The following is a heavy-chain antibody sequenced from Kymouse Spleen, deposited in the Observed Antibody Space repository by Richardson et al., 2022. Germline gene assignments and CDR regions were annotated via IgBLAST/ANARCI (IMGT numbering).Heavy chain of an antibody. D-gene: IGHD3-9*01. CDR2: IYYSGST. V-gene: IGHV4-39*01. CDR3: ARRITIF*LVIPMLLIS. CDR1: GGSISSSSYY. J-gene: IGHJ3*02. Sequence: QLQLQESGPGLVKPSETLSLTCTVSGGSISSSSYYWGWIRQPPGKGLEWIGSIYYSGSTYYNPSLKSRVTISVDTSKNQFSLKLSSVTAADTAVYYCARRITIF*LVIPMLLISGAKGQWSPSLQ.